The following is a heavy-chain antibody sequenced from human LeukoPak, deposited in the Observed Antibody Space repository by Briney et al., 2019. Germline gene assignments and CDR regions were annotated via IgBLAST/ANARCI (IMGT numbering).Heavy chain of an antibody. CDR1: GFTFNTYS. V-gene: IGHV3-21*01. D-gene: IGHD1-1*01. CDR2: ICSSSTSI. CDR3: AMDWSPPGLLEPRWFAP. Sequence: GGALRLSCAASGFTFNTYSMNWVRQAPGKGLEGVSSICSSSTSIYYADSVKGRFTISRDNAKNTLSLQLHSMRAEDTAVYYCAMDWSPPGLLEPRWFAPWGKGPLVTVSS. J-gene: IGHJ5*02.